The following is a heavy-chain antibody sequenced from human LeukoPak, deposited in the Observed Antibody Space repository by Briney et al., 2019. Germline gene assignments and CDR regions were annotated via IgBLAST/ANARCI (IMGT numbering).Heavy chain of an antibody. Sequence: GESLKISCAASGFTFSRYWMAWIRQAPGKGLEWVANIKQDGSEQYHVESVRGRFTMSRDNAKNSMFLQMDSLRAEDTAVYYCARVSRCGYYGEHWAQGTLVTVSS. D-gene: IGHD3-3*01. CDR2: IKQDGSEQ. J-gene: IGHJ4*02. CDR3: ARVSRCGYYGEH. V-gene: IGHV3-7*01. CDR1: GFTFSRYW.